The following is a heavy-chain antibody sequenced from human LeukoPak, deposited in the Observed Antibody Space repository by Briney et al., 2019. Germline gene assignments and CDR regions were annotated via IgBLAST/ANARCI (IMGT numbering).Heavy chain of an antibody. D-gene: IGHD3-22*01. CDR1: GYTFTGYY. V-gene: IGHV1-2*02. CDR2: INPNSGGT. J-gene: IGHJ4*02. CDR3: ATERSASGDISGYYKRYFDY. Sequence: ASVKVSCKASGYTFTGYYMHWVRQAPGQGLEWMGWINPNSGGTNYAQKFQGRVTMTRDTSITTAYMELRRLRSDDTAVYYCATERSASGDISGYYKRYFDYWGQGTLVTVSS.